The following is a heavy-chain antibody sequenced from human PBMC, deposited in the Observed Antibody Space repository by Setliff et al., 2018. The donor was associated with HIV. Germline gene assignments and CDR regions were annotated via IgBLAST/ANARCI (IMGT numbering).Heavy chain of an antibody. CDR2: IIPNSGGT. V-gene: IGHV1-2*02. CDR1: GYPFSGYY. J-gene: IGHJ4*02. CDR3: ARDPELKQWLVRSPSFYFDY. D-gene: IGHD6-19*01. Sequence: ASVKVSCKASGYPFSGYYMHWVRQAPGQGLEYMGYIIPNSGGTMFARKFQDRVTMTRDTSISTVYLELSRLTSDDTAVYFCARDPELKQWLVRSPSFYFDYWGQGTLVTVSS.